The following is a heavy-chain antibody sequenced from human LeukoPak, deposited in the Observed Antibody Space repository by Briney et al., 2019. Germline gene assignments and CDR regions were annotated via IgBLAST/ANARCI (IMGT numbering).Heavy chain of an antibody. Sequence: GGSLRLSCAASGFTFSSYSMTWVRQAPGKGLEWVSSISSSSSYIYYADSVKGRFTISRDNAKNSLYLQMNSLRAEDTAVYYCARDRGLYFDYWGQGTLVTVSS. J-gene: IGHJ4*02. CDR2: ISSSSSYI. V-gene: IGHV3-21*01. CDR1: GFTFSSYS. CDR3: ARDRGLYFDY.